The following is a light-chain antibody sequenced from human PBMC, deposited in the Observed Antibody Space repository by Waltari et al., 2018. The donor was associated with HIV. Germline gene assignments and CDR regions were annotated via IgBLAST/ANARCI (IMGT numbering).Light chain of an antibody. V-gene: IGKV2-28*01. J-gene: IGKJ2*01. CDR3: MQALQLPPT. Sequence: EIVMTQSPLSLPVTPGEPASISCRSSQSLLHRNGNTYLDWYLQKPGQSPHLLIYWGSNRASGVPDRFSGSGSGTEFILKISRVEAEDVGVYYCMQALQLPPTFGQGTKLEIK. CDR1: QSLLHRNGNTY. CDR2: WGS.